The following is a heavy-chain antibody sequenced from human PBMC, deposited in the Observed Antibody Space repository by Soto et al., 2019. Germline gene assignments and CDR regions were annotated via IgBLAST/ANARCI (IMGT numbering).Heavy chain of an antibody. CDR3: ARDRGAVTGDYFDY. V-gene: IGHV3-23*01. D-gene: IGHD6-19*01. Sequence: GGSLRLSCAASGFTFSSYAMSWVRQTPGKGLEWVSTLSGSGGTTYYADSVKGQFTISRDNSKSTLYLQMNSLRAEDTAVYYCARDRGAVTGDYFDYWGQGTLVTVSS. CDR2: LSGSGGTT. J-gene: IGHJ4*02. CDR1: GFTFSSYA.